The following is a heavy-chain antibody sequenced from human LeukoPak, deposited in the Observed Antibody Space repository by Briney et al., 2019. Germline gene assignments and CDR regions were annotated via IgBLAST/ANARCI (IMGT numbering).Heavy chain of an antibody. J-gene: IGHJ4*02. CDR3: AKDHADCRGDNCLLLDF. D-gene: IGHD2-15*01. Sequence: GSSVKVSCKASGGTFSSYAISWVRQAPGQGLEWMGGIIPIFGTANYAQKFQGRVTITADESTSTAYMELSSLRAEDTAIYYCAKDHADCRGDNCLLLDFWGQGTLVTVPS. CDR2: IIPIFGTA. V-gene: IGHV1-69*01. CDR1: GGTFSSYA.